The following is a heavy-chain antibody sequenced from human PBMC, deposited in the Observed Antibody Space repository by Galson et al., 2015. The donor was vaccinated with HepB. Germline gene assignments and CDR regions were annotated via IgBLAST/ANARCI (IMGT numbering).Heavy chain of an antibody. V-gene: IGHV1-18*01. CDR2: IGAYNGNT. CDR3: ARDRGSSGYLYDFSYDY. J-gene: IGHJ4*02. CDR1: GYTFTLYG. D-gene: IGHD3-22*01. Sequence: SVKVSCKVSGYTFTLYGITWIRQAPGQGLEWMGWIGAYNGNTHYAQNLQDRVTMTIDTSTTTAYMELRNLRSDDTAVYYCARDRGSSGYLYDFSYDYWGQGTEVAVSS.